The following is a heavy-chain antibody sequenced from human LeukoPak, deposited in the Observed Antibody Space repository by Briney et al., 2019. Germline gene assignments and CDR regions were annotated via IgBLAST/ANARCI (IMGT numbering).Heavy chain of an antibody. Sequence: PGGSLSLSCAASGFTFDDYAMHWVRQAPGKGLAWVSLISGDGGSTYYADSVKGRFTISRDNSKNSLYLQMNSLRTEDTALYSCAKGPNPYCSSTSCYAPWGQGTLVTVSS. D-gene: IGHD2-2*01. J-gene: IGHJ5*02. CDR3: AKGPNPYCSSTSCYAP. CDR1: GFTFDDYA. CDR2: ISGDGGST. V-gene: IGHV3-43*02.